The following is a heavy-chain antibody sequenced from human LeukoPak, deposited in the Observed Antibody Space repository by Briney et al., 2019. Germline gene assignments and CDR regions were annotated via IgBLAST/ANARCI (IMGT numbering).Heavy chain of an antibody. D-gene: IGHD3-22*01. CDR2: ISSSSSYI. CDR3: ARDKGPWDYYDSSGYVDY. CDR1: GFTFSSYS. V-gene: IGHV3-21*01. Sequence: GGSLRLSCAASGFTFSSYSMKWVRQAPGKGLEWVSFISSSSSYIYYADSVKGRFTISRDNAKNSLYLQMNSLRAEDTAVYYCARDKGPWDYYDSSGYVDYWGQGILVTVSS. J-gene: IGHJ4*02.